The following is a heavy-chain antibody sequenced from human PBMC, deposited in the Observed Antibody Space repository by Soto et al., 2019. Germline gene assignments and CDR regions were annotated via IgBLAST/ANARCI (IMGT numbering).Heavy chain of an antibody. CDR1: GGPISSGGYY. V-gene: IGHV4-31*03. CDR3: ARSWGGAYSSSRKYYYGMDV. D-gene: IGHD6-13*01. Sequence: PSETLSLTCTVSGGPISSGGYYWSWIRQHPGKGLEWIGYIYYSGSTYYNPSLKSRVTISVDTSKNQFSLKLSSVTAADTAVYYCARSWGGAYSSSRKYYYGMDVWGQGTTVTVSS. CDR2: IYYSGST. J-gene: IGHJ6*02.